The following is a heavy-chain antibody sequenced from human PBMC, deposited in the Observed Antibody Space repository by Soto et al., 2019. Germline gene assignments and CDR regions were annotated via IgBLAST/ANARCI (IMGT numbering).Heavy chain of an antibody. CDR1: GGTLNSYA. V-gene: IGHV1-69*12. J-gene: IGHJ6*02. D-gene: IGHD1-1*01. CDR2: IIPIFGNT. Sequence: QVQLVQSGVEVKKPGSSVKVSCKASGGTLNSYAIDWVRQAPGQGLEWMGGIIPIFGNTYYAQRLQGRVKLTADEYTRTEYMELSTLPSEDTAEYYCARGTVTGSEYNFYCSGMDVWGQGTRVIVSS. CDR3: ARGTVTGSEYNFYCSGMDV.